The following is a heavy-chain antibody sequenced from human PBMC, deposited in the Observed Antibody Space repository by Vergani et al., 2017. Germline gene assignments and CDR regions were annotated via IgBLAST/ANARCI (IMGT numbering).Heavy chain of an antibody. Sequence: QLQLQESGPGLVKPSATLSLTCSVSGSSIRSSNYYWGWIRQPPGKGLEWIASIYYSGSTYYTPSLKSRVTISVDTSKNQFSLKLSSVTAADTAVYFWGRHSTVEWLVKLGWIDPWGQGSLFTVSS. CDR2: IYYSGST. CDR3: GRHSTVEWLVKLGWIDP. J-gene: IGHJ5*02. V-gene: IGHV4-39*01. CDR1: GSSIRSSNYY. D-gene: IGHD6-19*01.